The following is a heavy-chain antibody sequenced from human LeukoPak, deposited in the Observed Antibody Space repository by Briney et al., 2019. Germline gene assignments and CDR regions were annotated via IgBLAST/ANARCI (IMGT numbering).Heavy chain of an antibody. J-gene: IGHJ4*02. CDR1: GGSISSSTYY. V-gene: IGHV4-39*01. Sequence: SETLSLTCTVSGGSISSSTYYWGWIRQPPGKGLEWIASINYSGSTFYSPSLKSRVTISVDTSKNQVSLKLSSVTAADTAVYYYASHKLWGHAYFDYWGQGTLVTVSS. D-gene: IGHD3-10*01. CDR3: ASHKLWGHAYFDY. CDR2: INYSGST.